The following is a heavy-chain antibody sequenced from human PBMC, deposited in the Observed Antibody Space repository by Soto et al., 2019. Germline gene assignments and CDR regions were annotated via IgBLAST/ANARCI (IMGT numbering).Heavy chain of an antibody. V-gene: IGHV4-30-4*01. D-gene: IGHD6-13*01. Sequence: SETLSLTCTVSGGSISSGDYYWSWIRQPPGKGLEWIGYIYYSGSTYYNPSLKSRVTISVDTSKNQFSLKLSSVTAADTAVYYCARVGQQLGTFDYWGQGTLVTVSS. CDR2: IYYSGST. J-gene: IGHJ4*02. CDR1: GGSISSGDYY. CDR3: ARVGQQLGTFDY.